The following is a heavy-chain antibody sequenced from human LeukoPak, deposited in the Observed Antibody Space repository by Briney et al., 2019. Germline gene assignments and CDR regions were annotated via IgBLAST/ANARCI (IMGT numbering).Heavy chain of an antibody. CDR1: GFTFSTYA. V-gene: IGHV3-33*05. J-gene: IGHJ4*02. CDR2: ISYDGRHT. Sequence: GGSLRLSCAASGFTFSTYAMHWVRQAPGKGLEWVAIISYDGRHTYYGDSVKGRFTISRDSAKNTLYLQMNSLRAEDTAVYYCVRSRGYFDCWGQGTLVTVSS. CDR3: VRSRGYFDC.